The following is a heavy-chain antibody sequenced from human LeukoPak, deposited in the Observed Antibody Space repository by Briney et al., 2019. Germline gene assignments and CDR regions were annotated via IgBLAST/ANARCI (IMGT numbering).Heavy chain of an antibody. D-gene: IGHD1-20*01. CDR3: ARDYNWSLDY. Sequence: PSETLSVTCTVSGGSISSYYWSWIRQPPGKGLEWIGCIYYSGSTNYSPSLKSRVTMSVDTSKNQFSLKLSSVTAADTAVYYCARDYNWSLDYWGQGTLVTVSS. CDR1: GGSISSYY. CDR2: IYYSGST. V-gene: IGHV4-59*01. J-gene: IGHJ4*02.